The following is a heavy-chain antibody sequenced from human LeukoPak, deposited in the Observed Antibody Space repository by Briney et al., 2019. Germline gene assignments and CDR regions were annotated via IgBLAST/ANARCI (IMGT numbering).Heavy chain of an antibody. J-gene: IGHJ4*02. Sequence: SQTLSLTCTVSSGSISNENYYWSWVRQPAAKGLEWIGRIYTSGVTNYNPSLESRVTITIDTSTNQLSLKLNSVTAADTAVYYCARAIAAATIQLDYWGQGTLVTVSS. CDR2: IYTSGVT. CDR1: SGSISNENYY. CDR3: ARAIAAATIQLDY. V-gene: IGHV4-61*02. D-gene: IGHD6-13*01.